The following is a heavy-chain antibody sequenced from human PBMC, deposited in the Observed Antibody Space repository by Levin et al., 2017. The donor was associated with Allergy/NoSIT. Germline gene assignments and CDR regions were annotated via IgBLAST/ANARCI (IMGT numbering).Heavy chain of an antibody. J-gene: IGHJ3*02. CDR3: AKVSRTTVTTRDAFDI. CDR2: ISGGGST. Sequence: PGGSLRLSCAASGFTFSSYAMSWVRLAPGKGLEWVSGISGGGSTYYADSVKGRFTISRDNSKNTLYLQMNSLRAEDTAVYYCAKVSRTTVTTRDAFDIWGQGTMVTVSS. D-gene: IGHD4-17*01. CDR1: GFTFSSYA. V-gene: IGHV3-23*01.